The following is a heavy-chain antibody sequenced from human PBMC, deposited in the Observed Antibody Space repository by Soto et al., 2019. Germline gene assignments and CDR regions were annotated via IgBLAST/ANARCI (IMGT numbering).Heavy chain of an antibody. CDR1: GESMITSSW. J-gene: IGHJ5*02. CDR3: ARRTTVTRDWFDP. V-gene: IGHV4-4*02. D-gene: IGHD4-17*01. CDR2: IYHSGRT. Sequence: PSETLSLTGVVSGESMITSSWWTWVRLSPGKGLEWIGEIYHSGRTDYNPSLKSRVTISVDKSKSQFSLKLTSVTAADTAVYFCARRTTVTRDWFDPWGQGILVTVSS.